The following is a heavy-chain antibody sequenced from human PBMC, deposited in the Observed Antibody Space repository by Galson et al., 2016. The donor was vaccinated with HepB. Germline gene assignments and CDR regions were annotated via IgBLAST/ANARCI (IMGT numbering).Heavy chain of an antibody. Sequence: SLRLSCAASGFTFSSYSMNWVRQAPGKGLEWVSYISSSSSTIYYADSVKGRFTIPRGNAKNSLYLQMNSLRAEDTAVYYCARRRGSGSHDYWGQGTLVTVSS. D-gene: IGHD3-10*01. CDR3: ARRRGSGSHDY. V-gene: IGHV3-48*01. CDR2: ISSSSSTI. CDR1: GFTFSSYS. J-gene: IGHJ4*02.